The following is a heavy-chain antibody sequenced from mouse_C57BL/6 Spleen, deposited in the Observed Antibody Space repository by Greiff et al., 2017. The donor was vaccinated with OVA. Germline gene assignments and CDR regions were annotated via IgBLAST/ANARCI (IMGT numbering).Heavy chain of an antibody. V-gene: IGHV1-4*01. J-gene: IGHJ4*01. Sequence: QVQLQQSGAELARPGASVKMSCKASGYTFTSYTMHWVKQRPGQGLEWIGYINPSSGYTKYNQTFKDKATLTADKSSSTAYMQLSSLTSEVSSVYYCARALLHYYAMDYWGQGTSVTVSS. D-gene: IGHD1-1*01. CDR3: ARALLHYYAMDY. CDR2: INPSSGYT. CDR1: GYTFTSYT.